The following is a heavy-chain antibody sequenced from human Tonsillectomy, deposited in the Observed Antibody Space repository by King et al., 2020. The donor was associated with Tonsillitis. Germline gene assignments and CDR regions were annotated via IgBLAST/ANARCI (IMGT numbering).Heavy chain of an antibody. CDR1: GFTFGDYA. V-gene: IGHV3-49*03. CDR2: IRSKPYGGAT. CDR3: TRDRVTMVRGVDYYYMDV. Sequence: VQLVESGGGLVQPGRSLRLACTTSGFTFGDYAMSWIRQAPGKGLEWVGFIRSKPYGGATEYAASVKGRFTISRDDSKNIAYPQMNSLKTEDTAVYYCTRDRVTMVRGVDYYYMDVWGKGTTVTVSS. D-gene: IGHD3-10*01. J-gene: IGHJ6*03.